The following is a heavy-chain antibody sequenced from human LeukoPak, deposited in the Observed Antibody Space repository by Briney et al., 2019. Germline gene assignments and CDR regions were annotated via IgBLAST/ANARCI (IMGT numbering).Heavy chain of an antibody. CDR2: ISGSGGST. D-gene: IGHD3-10*02. CDR3: AELGITMIGGV. Sequence: GGSLRLSCAASGFTFSSYGMSWVRQAPGKGLEWVSAISGSGGSTYYADSVKGRFTISRDNSKNTLYLQINSLRAEDTAVYYCAELGITMIGGVWGKGTTVTISS. V-gene: IGHV3-23*01. J-gene: IGHJ6*04. CDR1: GFTFSSYG.